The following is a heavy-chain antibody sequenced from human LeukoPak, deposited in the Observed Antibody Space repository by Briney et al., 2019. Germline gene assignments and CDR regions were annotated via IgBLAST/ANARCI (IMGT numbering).Heavy chain of an antibody. CDR3: ARGPNSGAYVDFLDS. CDR1: GYTFSRHW. Sequence: GGSLRLPCAASGYTFSRHWMTWVRLAPGKGLEWVANIKQGGSEKSYVDSVKGRFTISRDDAKSTLFLQMNNLRAEDSALYYCARGPNSGAYVDFLDSWGQGTLVTVSS. V-gene: IGHV3-7*01. D-gene: IGHD4-17*01. CDR2: IKQGGSEK. J-gene: IGHJ4*02.